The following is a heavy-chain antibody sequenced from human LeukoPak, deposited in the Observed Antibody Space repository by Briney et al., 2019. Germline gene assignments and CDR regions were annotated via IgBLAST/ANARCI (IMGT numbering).Heavy chain of an antibody. CDR2: IYSGGST. D-gene: IGHD6-19*01. CDR1: GFTVSSNY. Sequence: GGSLRLSCAASGFTVSSNYMSWVRQAPGKGLEWVSVIYSGGSTYYADSVKGRFTISRDNSKNTLYLQMNSLRAEDTVVYYCARDPGGSGWYYPHLDYWGQGTLVTVSS. J-gene: IGHJ4*02. CDR3: ARDPGGSGWYYPHLDY. V-gene: IGHV3-53*01.